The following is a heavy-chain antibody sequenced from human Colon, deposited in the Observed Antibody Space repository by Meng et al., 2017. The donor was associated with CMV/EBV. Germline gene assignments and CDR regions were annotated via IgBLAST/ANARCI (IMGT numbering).Heavy chain of an antibody. J-gene: IGHJ6*02. CDR2: ISSSSSYI. CDR3: ARDQYTAMVKDGMDV. Sequence: GESLKISCAASGFTFSSYPMYRVRQAPGKGLEWVASISSSSSYIYYADSLKGRFTISRDDARNSLFLQMNSLSVEDTAVYYCARDQYTAMVKDGMDVWGQGTTVTVSS. CDR1: GFTFSSYP. V-gene: IGHV3-21*01. D-gene: IGHD5-18*01.